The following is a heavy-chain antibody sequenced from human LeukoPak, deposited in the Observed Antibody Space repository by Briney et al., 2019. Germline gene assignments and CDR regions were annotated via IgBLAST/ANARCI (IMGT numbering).Heavy chain of an antibody. J-gene: IGHJ6*02. CDR2: IYYSGST. CDR3: ARAEVVVASNGMDV. Sequence: SSETLSLTCTVSGGSISSYYWSWIRQPPGKGLEWIGYIYYSGSTNYNPSLKSRVTISVDTSKNQFSLKLSSVTAADTAVYYCARAEVVVASNGMDVWGQGTTVTVSS. D-gene: IGHD2-2*01. CDR1: GGSISSYY. V-gene: IGHV4-59*12.